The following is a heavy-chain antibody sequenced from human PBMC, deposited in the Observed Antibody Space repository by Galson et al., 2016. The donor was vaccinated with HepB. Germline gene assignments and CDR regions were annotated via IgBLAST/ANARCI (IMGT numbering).Heavy chain of an antibody. V-gene: IGHV4-31*03. J-gene: IGHJ5*02. Sequence: TLSLTSTVPGGPISNAGYYWSWIRQHPGKGLEWIGPIYYTGSTYYNPSLKSRVKTSLATSKSQSSLDLNSVTAAETVGYYCASVGLRSRWFDPWGQGTLVTVSS. D-gene: IGHD5/OR15-5a*01. CDR1: GGPISNAGYY. CDR3: ASVGLRSRWFDP. CDR2: IYYTGST.